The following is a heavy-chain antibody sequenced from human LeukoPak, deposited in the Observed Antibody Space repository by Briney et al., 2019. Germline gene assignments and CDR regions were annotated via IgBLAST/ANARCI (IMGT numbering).Heavy chain of an antibody. CDR3: AKELRGWSSSWSYYFDY. CDR1: GFTFSSYA. CDR2: SSGSGGST. D-gene: IGHD6-13*01. J-gene: IGHJ4*02. V-gene: IGHV3-23*01. Sequence: GGSLRLSCAASGFTFSSYAMSWVRQAPGKGLEWVSASSGSGGSTYYADSVKGRFTISRDNSKSTLYLQMNSLRAEDTAVYYCAKELRGWSSSWSYYFDYWGQGTLVTISS.